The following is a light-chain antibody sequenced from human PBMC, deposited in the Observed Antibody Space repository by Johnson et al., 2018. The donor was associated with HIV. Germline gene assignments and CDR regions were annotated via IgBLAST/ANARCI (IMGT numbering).Light chain of an antibody. V-gene: IGLV1-51*01. CDR1: TSNIGNND. CDR2: DNN. Sequence: QSVLTQPPSVSAAPGQKVTFSCSGSTSNIGNNDVSWYRHLPGTAPKLLIYDNNKRPSGIPDRFSGSTSGTSPPLGITGLQTGDEADYYCGTWDSSLRVGFFGTGTKVTVL. J-gene: IGLJ1*01. CDR3: GTWDSSLRVGF.